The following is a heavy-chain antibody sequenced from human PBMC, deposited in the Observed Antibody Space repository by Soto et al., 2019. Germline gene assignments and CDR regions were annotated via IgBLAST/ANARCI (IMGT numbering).Heavy chain of an antibody. V-gene: IGHV3-30*18. CDR3: GKPDSGVVTVPSAIDY. D-gene: IGHD2-2*01. CDR2: ISYDGSNK. CDR1: GFTFRSYG. Sequence: GGSLRLSCAASGFTFRSYGMHWVRQAPGKGLEWVAVISYDGSNKYYAVSVEGRFTISRDNYEDTLYLQMNSLRPEDTALYYCGKPDSGVVTVPSAIDYWGQGTLVTVSS. J-gene: IGHJ4*02.